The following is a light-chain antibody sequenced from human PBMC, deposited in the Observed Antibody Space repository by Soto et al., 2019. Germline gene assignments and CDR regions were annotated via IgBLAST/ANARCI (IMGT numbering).Light chain of an antibody. CDR3: QQYNSYSKT. J-gene: IGKJ1*01. CDR2: DAS. V-gene: IGKV1-5*01. CDR1: QSISSW. Sequence: DIQMTQSPSTLSASVGYRLTITCGASQSISSWLAWYQQKPGKAPKLLIFDASSLESGVPSRSSGSGSGTEFTLTISSLQPDDFATYYCQQYNSYSKTFGQGTKVDIK.